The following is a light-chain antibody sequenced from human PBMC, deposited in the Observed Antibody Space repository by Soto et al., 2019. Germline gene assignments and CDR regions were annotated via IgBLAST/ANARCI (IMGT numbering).Light chain of an antibody. CDR2: AAS. CDR1: QILPHSNVYNY. V-gene: IGKV2-28*01. Sequence: LSLPVTPGEPSSISCRSSQILPHSNVYNYLDWYLQKPGQSPQLLIYAASTLQSGVPSRFSGSESGTEFTLTISSLQPEDVATYWSAVFNTYLLSF. CDR3: AVFNTYLLS. J-gene: IGKJ2*03.